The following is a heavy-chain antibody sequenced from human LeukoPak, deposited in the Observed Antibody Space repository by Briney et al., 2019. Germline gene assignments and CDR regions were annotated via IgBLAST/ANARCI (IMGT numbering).Heavy chain of an antibody. V-gene: IGHV4-38-2*02. CDR1: GYSISNGYY. J-gene: IGHJ4*02. CDR3: ARAGYDILTGYYTYYFDY. D-gene: IGHD3-9*01. Sequence: SETLSLTCTVSGYSISNGYYWGWIRQPPGKGLEWVGSIYHRGSTYYNPSLRSRVTISLDRSKKKFSLKLSSVTAADTAVYYCARAGYDILTGYYTYYFDYWGQGTLVTVSS. CDR2: IYHRGST.